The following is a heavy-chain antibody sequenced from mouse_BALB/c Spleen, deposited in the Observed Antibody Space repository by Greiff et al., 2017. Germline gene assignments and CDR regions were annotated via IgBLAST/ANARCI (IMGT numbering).Heavy chain of an antibody. Sequence: EVKLVESGPELVKPGASVKMSCKASGYTFTSYVMHWVKQKPGQGLEWIGYINPYDDGTKYNEKFKGKATLTSDKSSSTAYMELSSLTSEDSAVYYCARRAFITTVEGYFDVWGAGTTVTVSS. V-gene: IGHV1-14*01. J-gene: IGHJ1*01. CDR2: INPYDDGT. CDR3: ARRAFITTVEGYFDV. D-gene: IGHD1-1*01. CDR1: GYTFTSYV.